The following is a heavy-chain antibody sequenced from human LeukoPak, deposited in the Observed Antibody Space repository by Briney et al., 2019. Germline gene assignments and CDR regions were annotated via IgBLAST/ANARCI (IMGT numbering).Heavy chain of an antibody. CDR3: ARDRYSSGWYLWFDP. Sequence: ASVKVSCKASGYTFTGYYMHWVRQAPGQGLEWMGWNNPNSGGTNYAQKFQGRVTMTRDTSISTAYMELSRLRSDDTAVYYCARDRYSSGWYLWFDPWGQGALVTVSS. V-gene: IGHV1-2*02. D-gene: IGHD6-19*01. J-gene: IGHJ5*02. CDR1: GYTFTGYY. CDR2: NNPNSGGT.